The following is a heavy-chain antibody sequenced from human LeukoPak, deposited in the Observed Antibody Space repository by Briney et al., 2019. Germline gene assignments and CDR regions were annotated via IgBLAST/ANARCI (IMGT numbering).Heavy chain of an antibody. Sequence: GASVKVSCKASGYTFTRYDINWVRLATGQGLEWMGWINTKSGNTGHAQQFQGRVTITRDTSISTVYMGLSSLRSEDTAVYFCARVDRSPDYWGQGTLVTVSS. CDR3: ARVDRSPDY. CDR2: INTKSGNT. CDR1: GYTFTRYD. D-gene: IGHD2-15*01. V-gene: IGHV1-8*03. J-gene: IGHJ4*02.